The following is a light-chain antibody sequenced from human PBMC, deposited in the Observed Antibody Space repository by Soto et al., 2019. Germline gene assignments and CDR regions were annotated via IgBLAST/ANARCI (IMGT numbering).Light chain of an antibody. CDR2: AAS. CDR1: QSVSSSY. CDR3: QQCGSSPWT. J-gene: IGKJ1*01. Sequence: ESVLTQSPGTLSLSPWERATLSCRASQSVSSSYLAWYQQKPGQAPRLLIYAASSRATDIPDRFSGGGSGTDFTLTISRLEPEDFAVYYCQQCGSSPWTFGQGTKVDIK. V-gene: IGKV3-20*01.